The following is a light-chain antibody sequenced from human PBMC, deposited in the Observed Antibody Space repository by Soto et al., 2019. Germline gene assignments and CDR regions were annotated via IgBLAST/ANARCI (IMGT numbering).Light chain of an antibody. CDR3: QQYYLAPLT. J-gene: IGKJ3*01. V-gene: IGKV4-1*01. CDR2: WAS. Sequence: IVMTQSPDSLAVSLGERATINCKSSQSVLYRSDSKNYLAWYQQKPGHPPKLLIYWASARESGVPDRFSGNGSWTDFTLTISSLQAEDVAVYYCQQYYLAPLTFGPGTKVEI. CDR1: QSVLYRSDSKNY.